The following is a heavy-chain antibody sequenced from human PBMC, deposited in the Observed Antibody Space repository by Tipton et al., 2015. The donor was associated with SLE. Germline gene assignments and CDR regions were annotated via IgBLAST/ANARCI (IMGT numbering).Heavy chain of an antibody. Sequence: TLSLTCTVSGGSISSSSYYWGWIRRPPGKGLEWIGSIYYTGSTYYNPSLMSRVTISVDTSKNQFSLKLSSVTAADTAVYYCARDSFYYDSSGYSLFDYWGQGTLVTVSS. CDR1: GGSISSSSYY. V-gene: IGHV4-39*07. D-gene: IGHD3-22*01. J-gene: IGHJ4*02. CDR3: ARDSFYYDSSGYSLFDY. CDR2: IYYTGST.